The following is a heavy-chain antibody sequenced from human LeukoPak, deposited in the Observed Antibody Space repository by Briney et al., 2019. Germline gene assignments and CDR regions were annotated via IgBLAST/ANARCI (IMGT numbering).Heavy chain of an antibody. J-gene: IGHJ3*02. CDR2: ISYDGSDK. CDR3: AKDLDLAYYESYFDI. CDR1: GFTFINYA. V-gene: IGHV3-30*18. D-gene: IGHD3-22*01. Sequence: GGSLRLSCAASGFTFINYAMHWVRQAPGKGLEWVAVISYDGSDKYYVDSAKGRFTISRDNSKNTLYLQMNSLRAEDTAVYFCAKDLDLAYYESYFDIWGQGTMVTVSS.